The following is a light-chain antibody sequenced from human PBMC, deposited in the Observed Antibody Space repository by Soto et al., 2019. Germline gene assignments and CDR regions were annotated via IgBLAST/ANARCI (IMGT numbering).Light chain of an antibody. CDR3: GTWDSSLSAGV. CDR1: SSNIGHNY. CDR2: DNN. V-gene: IGLV1-51*01. J-gene: IGLJ3*02. Sequence: QSVLTQPPSVSAAPGQKVTISCSGSSSNIGHNYVSWYKQLPGTAPKLLIYDNNKRPSGIPDRFSGSKSGTSATLGITGLQTGDEADYYCGTWDSSLSAGVFGGGTKLTVL.